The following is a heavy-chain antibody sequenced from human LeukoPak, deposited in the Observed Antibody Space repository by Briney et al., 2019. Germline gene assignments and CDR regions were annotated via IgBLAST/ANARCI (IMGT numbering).Heavy chain of an antibody. J-gene: IGHJ2*01. CDR2: INPSGGST. D-gene: IGHD3-22*01. V-gene: IGHV1-46*01. CDR1: GYTFTSYY. CDR3: AKDHSYYYDSSRINGGRYFDL. Sequence: ASVKVSCKASGYTFTSYYMHWVRQAPGQGLEWMGIINPSGGSTSYAQKFQGRVTMTRDMSTSTVYMELNSLRAEDTAVYYCAKDHSYYYDSSRINGGRYFDLWGRGTLVTVSS.